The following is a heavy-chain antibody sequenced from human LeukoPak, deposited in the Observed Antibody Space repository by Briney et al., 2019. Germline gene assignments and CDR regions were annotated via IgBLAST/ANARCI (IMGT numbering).Heavy chain of an antibody. J-gene: IGHJ5*02. D-gene: IGHD2-2*01. V-gene: IGHV3-33*01. CDR2: IWYDGSNK. Sequence: GGSLRLSCAASGFTFSSYGMHWVRQAPGKGLEWVAVIWYDGSNKYYADSVKGRFTISRDNSKNTLYLQMNSLRAEDTAMYYCAREVRYCSSTSCVHWFDPWGQGTLVSVSS. CDR3: AREVRYCSSTSCVHWFDP. CDR1: GFTFSSYG.